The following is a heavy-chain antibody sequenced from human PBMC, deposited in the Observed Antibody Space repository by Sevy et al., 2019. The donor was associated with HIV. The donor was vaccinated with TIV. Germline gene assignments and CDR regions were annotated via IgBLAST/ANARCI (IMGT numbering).Heavy chain of an antibody. Sequence: SETLSLTYTVSGGSISSGDYYWSWIRQPPGKGLEWIGYIYYSGSTYYNPSLKSRVTISVDTSKNQFSLKLSSVTAADTAVYYCARLGDYNFDYWGQGTLVTVSS. CDR3: ARLGDYNFDY. J-gene: IGHJ4*02. V-gene: IGHV4-30-4*01. D-gene: IGHD3-16*01. CDR1: GGSISSGDYY. CDR2: IYYSGST.